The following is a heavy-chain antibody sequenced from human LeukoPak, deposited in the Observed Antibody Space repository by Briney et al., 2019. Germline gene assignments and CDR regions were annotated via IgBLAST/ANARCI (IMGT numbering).Heavy chain of an antibody. Sequence: SETLSLTCTVSGGSISSSSYYWGWIRQPPGKGLEWIGSIYYSGSTYYNPSLKSRVTISVDTSKNQFSLKLSSVTAADTAVYYCARDPRITMVRGVTGAFDIWGQGTMVTVSS. J-gene: IGHJ3*02. D-gene: IGHD3-10*01. CDR3: ARDPRITMVRGVTGAFDI. CDR2: IYYSGST. V-gene: IGHV4-39*07. CDR1: GGSISSSSYY.